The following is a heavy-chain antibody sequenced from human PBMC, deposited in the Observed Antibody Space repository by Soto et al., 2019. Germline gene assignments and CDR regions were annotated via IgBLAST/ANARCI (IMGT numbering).Heavy chain of an antibody. Sequence: GGSLRLSCAASGFTFSSYGMHWVRQAPGKGLEWVAVIWYDGSNKYYADSVKGRFTISRDNSKNTLYLQMNSLRAEDTAVYYCARDYLNSYGDYYGMDVWGQGTTVTVSS. J-gene: IGHJ6*02. D-gene: IGHD5-18*01. V-gene: IGHV3-33*01. CDR3: ARDYLNSYGDYYGMDV. CDR2: IWYDGSNK. CDR1: GFTFSSYG.